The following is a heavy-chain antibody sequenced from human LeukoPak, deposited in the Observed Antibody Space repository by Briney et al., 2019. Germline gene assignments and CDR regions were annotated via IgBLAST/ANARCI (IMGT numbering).Heavy chain of an antibody. Sequence: PSETLSLTCTVSGGSISSHFWSWIRQPPGKGLEWIAYIYYSGSTDYNPSLKSRVTISVETSKNQFSLKLSSVTAADTAVYYCARQTMTTADAFDIWGQGTMVTVSS. CDR1: GGSISSHF. D-gene: IGHD4-17*01. J-gene: IGHJ3*02. V-gene: IGHV4-59*08. CDR2: IYYSGST. CDR3: ARQTMTTADAFDI.